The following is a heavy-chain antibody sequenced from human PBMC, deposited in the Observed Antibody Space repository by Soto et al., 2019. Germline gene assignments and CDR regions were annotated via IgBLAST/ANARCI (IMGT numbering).Heavy chain of an antibody. V-gene: IGHV3-7*01. CDR3: ARDMGGLRIYYYGMDV. Sequence: GGSLRLSCAASGFTFSSYWMSWVRQAPGKGLEWVANIKQDGSEKYYVDSVEGRFTISRDNAKNSLYLQMNSLRAEDTAVYYCARDMGGLRIYYYGMDVWGQGTTVTVSS. J-gene: IGHJ6*02. D-gene: IGHD2-15*01. CDR1: GFTFSSYW. CDR2: IKQDGSEK.